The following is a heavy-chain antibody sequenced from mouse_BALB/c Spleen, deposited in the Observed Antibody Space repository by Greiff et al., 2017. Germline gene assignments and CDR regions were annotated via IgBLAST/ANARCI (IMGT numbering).Heavy chain of an antibody. CDR2: IFPGSGNT. CDR1: GYSFTSYY. J-gene: IGHJ4*01. CDR3: ARAIYYDFPYAMDY. Sequence: QVQLQQSGPELVKPGASVKISCKASGYSFTSYYIHWVKQRPGQGLEWIGWIFPGSGNTKYNEKFKGKATLTADTSSSTAYMQLSSLTSEDSAVYFCARAIYYDFPYAMDYWGQGTSVTVSS. V-gene: IGHV1-66*01. D-gene: IGHD2-4*01.